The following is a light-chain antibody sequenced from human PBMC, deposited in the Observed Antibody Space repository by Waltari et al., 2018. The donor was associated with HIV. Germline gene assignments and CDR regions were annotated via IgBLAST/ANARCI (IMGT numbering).Light chain of an antibody. Sequence: SYVLTQPPSVSVAPGKTARITCGGSNIGSKSVHWYQQKPGQAPVLVIYYDSDRPAGIPERFSGSNSGNTATLTISRVEAGDEADYDCQVWDSSSDHPVVFGGGTKLTVL. CDR2: YDS. V-gene: IGLV3-21*04. J-gene: IGLJ2*01. CDR3: QVWDSSSDHPVV. CDR1: NIGSKS.